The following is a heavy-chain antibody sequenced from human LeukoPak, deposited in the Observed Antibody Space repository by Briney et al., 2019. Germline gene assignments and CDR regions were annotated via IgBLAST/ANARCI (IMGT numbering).Heavy chain of an antibody. J-gene: IGHJ6*03. V-gene: IGHV1-69*13. CDR2: IIPIFGTA. CDR1: GGTFSSYA. Sequence: GASVKVSCKDSGGTFSSYAISWVRQAPGQGLEWMGGIIPIFGTANYAQKFQGRVTITADESTSTAYMELSNLRSEDTAVYYCARPPTVGYYYYMDVWGKGTTVTISS. D-gene: IGHD1-14*01. CDR3: ARPPTVGYYYYMDV.